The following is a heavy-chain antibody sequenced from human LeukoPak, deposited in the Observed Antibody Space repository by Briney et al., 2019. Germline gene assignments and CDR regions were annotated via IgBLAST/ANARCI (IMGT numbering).Heavy chain of an antibody. CDR3: ARGPNYHYGDYVFDY. Sequence: SVKVSCKASGGTFSSYAISWVRQAPGQGLEWMGGIIPIFGTANYAQKFQGRVTITADESTSTAYMELSSLRSEDTAVYYCARGPNYHYGDYVFDYWGQGTLVTVSS. V-gene: IGHV1-69*13. D-gene: IGHD4-17*01. CDR2: IIPIFGTA. J-gene: IGHJ4*02. CDR1: GGTFSSYA.